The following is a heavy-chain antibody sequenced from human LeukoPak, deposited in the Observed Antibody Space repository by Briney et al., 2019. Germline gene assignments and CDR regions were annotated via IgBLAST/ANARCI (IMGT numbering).Heavy chain of an antibody. V-gene: IGHV4-34*01. CDR2: INHSGST. Sequence: SETLSLTCAVYGGSFSDYYWTWVRQSPGKGLEWIGEINHSGSTNYNPSLKSRVTISADTSKSQFSLKVTSVTAADTALYYCARVAHPSRNGDYLGQWGQG. D-gene: IGHD4-17*01. CDR1: GGSFSDYY. CDR3: ARVAHPSRNGDYLGQ. J-gene: IGHJ4*02.